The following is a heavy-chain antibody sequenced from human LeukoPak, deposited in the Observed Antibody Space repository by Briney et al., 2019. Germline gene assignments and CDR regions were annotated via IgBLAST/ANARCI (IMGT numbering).Heavy chain of an antibody. V-gene: IGHV3-15*01. Sequence: GGSLRLSCAASGFTFSNAWMSWVRQAPGKGLEWVGRIKSKTDGGTTDYAAPVKGRFTISRDDSKNTLYLQMNSLKTEDTAVYYCTTDDPPIGYGDPRYFGYWGQGTLVTVSS. CDR3: TTDDPPIGYGDPRYFGY. CDR2: IKSKTDGGTT. CDR1: GFTFSNAW. J-gene: IGHJ4*02. D-gene: IGHD4-17*01.